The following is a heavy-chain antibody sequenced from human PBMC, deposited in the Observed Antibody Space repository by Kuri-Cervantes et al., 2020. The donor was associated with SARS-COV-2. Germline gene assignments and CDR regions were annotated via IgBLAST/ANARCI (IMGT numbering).Heavy chain of an antibody. Sequence: GGSLRLSCAASGFTFSSYAMSWVRQAPGKGLEWVSAISGSGGSTYYADSVKGRFTISRDNSKNTLYLQMNSLRAEDTAVYYCAKGPYYDFWSGYYTTGLFDYCGMDVWGQGTTVTVSS. CDR3: AKGPYYDFWSGYYTTGLFDYCGMDV. J-gene: IGHJ6*02. CDR1: GFTFSSYA. CDR2: ISGSGGST. V-gene: IGHV3-23*01. D-gene: IGHD3-3*01.